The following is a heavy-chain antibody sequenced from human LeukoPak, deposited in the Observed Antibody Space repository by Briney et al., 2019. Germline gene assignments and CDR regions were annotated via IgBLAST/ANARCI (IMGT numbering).Heavy chain of an antibody. V-gene: IGHV3-30*02. Sequence: GGALRLSCAASGFTFSSYVMQWVRQAPGKGLEWVSFIWYDGRNKYYTDSVKGRFSISRDNSRNTLYLQMNSLSSEDTAVYYCARGSSGIDFWGQGTLVTVSS. J-gene: IGHJ4*02. D-gene: IGHD3-22*01. CDR1: GFTFSSYV. CDR3: ARGSSGIDF. CDR2: IWYDGRNK.